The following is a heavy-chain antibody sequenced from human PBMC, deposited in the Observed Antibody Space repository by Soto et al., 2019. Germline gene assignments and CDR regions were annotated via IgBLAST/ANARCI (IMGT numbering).Heavy chain of an antibody. Sequence: QVQLVQSGAEVKKPGSSVKVSCKASGGTFSSYTISWVRQAPGQGLEWMGRIIPILGIANYAQKFQGRVRITADKSTSTAYMELRSLRSEDTAVYYCASVYGDYSYWGQGTLVTVSS. CDR1: GGTFSSYT. D-gene: IGHD4-17*01. CDR2: IIPILGIA. CDR3: ASVYGDYSY. J-gene: IGHJ4*02. V-gene: IGHV1-69*02.